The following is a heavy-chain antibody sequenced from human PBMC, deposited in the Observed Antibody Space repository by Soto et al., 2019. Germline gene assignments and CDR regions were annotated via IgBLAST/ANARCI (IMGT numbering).Heavy chain of an antibody. CDR1: GYTFTGYY. CDR2: INPNSGGT. J-gene: IGHJ6*02. Sequence: ASVKVSCKASGYTFTGYYMHWVRQAPEQGLEWMGWINPNSGGTNYAQKFQGWVTMTRDTSISTAYMELSRLRSDDTAVYYCARGRLRLGELSFNYGMDVWGQGTTVTVSS. CDR3: ARGRLRLGELSFNYGMDV. V-gene: IGHV1-2*04. D-gene: IGHD3-16*02.